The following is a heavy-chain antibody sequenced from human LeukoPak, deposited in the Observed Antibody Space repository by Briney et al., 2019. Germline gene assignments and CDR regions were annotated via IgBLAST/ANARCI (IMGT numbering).Heavy chain of an antibody. Sequence: SETLSLTCTVSGGSISSYYWSWIRQPPGEGLEWIGYIYYSGSTNYNPSLKSRVTISVDTSKNQFSLKLSSVTAADTAVYYCARGPPTVTTDWFDPWGQGTLVTVSS. CDR2: IYYSGST. CDR1: GGSISSYY. D-gene: IGHD4-17*01. V-gene: IGHV4-59*12. CDR3: ARGPPTVTTDWFDP. J-gene: IGHJ5*02.